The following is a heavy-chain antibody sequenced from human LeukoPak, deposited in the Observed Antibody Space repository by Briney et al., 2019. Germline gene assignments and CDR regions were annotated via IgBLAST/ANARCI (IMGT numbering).Heavy chain of an antibody. CDR3: ARGRTTAMAQDY. D-gene: IGHD5-18*01. V-gene: IGHV4-34*01. CDR1: GGSFSGYY. Sequence: SETLSLTCAVYGGSFSGYYWSWIRQPLGKGLEWIGEINHSGSTNYNPSLKSRVTISVDTSKNQFSLKLSSVTAADTAVYYCARGRTTAMAQDYWGQGTLVTVSS. CDR2: INHSGST. J-gene: IGHJ4*02.